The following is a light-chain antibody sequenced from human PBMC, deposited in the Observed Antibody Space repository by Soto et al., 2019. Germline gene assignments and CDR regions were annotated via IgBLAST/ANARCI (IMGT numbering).Light chain of an antibody. CDR3: QQYGSSCT. J-gene: IGKJ2*02. CDR2: GAF. Sequence: EIVLTQSPGTLSLSPGERATLSCRASQSVSSAYLAWYQQKPGQAPRLLIYGAFSRATGSPDRFSGYGSGTDFTLTITRLEPDVFAVYYCQQYGSSCTFGQGTKLQIK. V-gene: IGKV3-20*01. CDR1: QSVSSAY.